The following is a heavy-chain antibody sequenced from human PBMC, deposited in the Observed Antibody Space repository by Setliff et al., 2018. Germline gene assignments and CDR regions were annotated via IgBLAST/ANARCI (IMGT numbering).Heavy chain of an antibody. CDR2: INVYTGNT. CDR1: GYTSYTYG. V-gene: IGHV1-18*01. Sequence: ASVKVSCKASGYTSYTYGIIWVRQAPGQGLELMGWINVYTGNTNYAQKSQGRVTMTVDTSTNTAFMDLRSLTSDDTAVYYCASSFSHGDYGLGKYWGQGTLVTVSS. D-gene: IGHD4-17*01. CDR3: ASSFSHGDYGLGKY. J-gene: IGHJ4*02.